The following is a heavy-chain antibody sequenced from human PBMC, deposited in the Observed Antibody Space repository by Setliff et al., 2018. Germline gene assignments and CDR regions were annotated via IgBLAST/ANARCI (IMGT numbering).Heavy chain of an antibody. V-gene: IGHV4-34*01. Sequence: SETLSLTCAVYGGSFSGYHWSWIRQPPGKGLEWIGEISHSGDPNYNPSLKSRVTISLDTSKNQFSLKLTSVTAADTAVYYCARAPQYSNFWYALSWFDPWGQGTLVTSPQ. CDR3: ARAPQYSNFWYALSWFDP. J-gene: IGHJ5*02. CDR1: GGSFSGYH. D-gene: IGHD3-3*01. CDR2: ISHSGDP.